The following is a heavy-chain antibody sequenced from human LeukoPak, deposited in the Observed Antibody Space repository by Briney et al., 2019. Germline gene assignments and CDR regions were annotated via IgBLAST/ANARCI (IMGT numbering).Heavy chain of an antibody. CDR3: AHRPSNYIWGRYPVGGFDY. Sequence: SGPALVKPTQTLTLTCTFSGFSLSTSGMCVSWIRQPPGKALEWLARIDWDDDKYYSTSLKTRLTISKDTSKNQVVLTMKNMDPVDTATYYCAHRPSNYIWGRYPVGGFDYWGQGTLVTVSS. CDR1: GFSLSTSGMC. J-gene: IGHJ4*02. V-gene: IGHV2-70*12. CDR2: IDWDDDK. D-gene: IGHD3-16*02.